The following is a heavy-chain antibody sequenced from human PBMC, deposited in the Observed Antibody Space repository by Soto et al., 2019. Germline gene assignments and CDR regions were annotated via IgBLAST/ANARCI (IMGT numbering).Heavy chain of an antibody. CDR1: GGSISSSSYY. Sequence: SSETLSLTCTVSGGSISSSSYYWGWIRQPPGKGLEWIGEIYHSGSTNYNPSLKSRVTISVDKSKNQFSLKLSSVTAADTAVYYCASSKATGKTVFDYWGQGTLVTVSS. CDR2: IYHSGST. J-gene: IGHJ4*02. D-gene: IGHD1-1*01. V-gene: IGHV4-39*07. CDR3: ASSKATGKTVFDY.